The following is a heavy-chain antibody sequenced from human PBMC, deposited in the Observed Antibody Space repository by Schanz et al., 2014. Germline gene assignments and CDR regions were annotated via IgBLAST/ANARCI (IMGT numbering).Heavy chain of an antibody. V-gene: IGHV3-48*01. Sequence: EVHLLESGGGLVQPGGSLRLSCAASGFTFENYALTWVRQVPGKGLEWVSYVSRSTPDIYYADSVKGRFTISRDNAKNSLYLEMNSLRAEDTALYYCARDRRNADLDYWGQGPLVTVSS. J-gene: IGHJ4*02. D-gene: IGHD1-1*01. CDR2: VSRSTPDI. CDR1: GFTFENYA. CDR3: ARDRRNADLDY.